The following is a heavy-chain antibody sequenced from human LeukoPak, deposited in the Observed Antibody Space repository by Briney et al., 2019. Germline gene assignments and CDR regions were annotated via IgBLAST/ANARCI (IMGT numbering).Heavy chain of an antibody. CDR3: ARDSASGGP. CDR1: GFTFSSYA. D-gene: IGHD6-19*01. V-gene: IGHV3-30-3*01. CDR2: ISYDGSNK. Sequence: GGSLRLSCAASGFTFSSYAMHWVRQAPGKGLEWVAVISYDGSNKYYADSVKGRFTISRDNSKNTLYLQMNSLRAGDTAVYYCARDSASGGPWGQGTLVTVSS. J-gene: IGHJ5*02.